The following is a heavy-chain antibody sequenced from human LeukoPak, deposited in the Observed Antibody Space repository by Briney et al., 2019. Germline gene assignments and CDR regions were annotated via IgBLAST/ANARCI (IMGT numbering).Heavy chain of an antibody. CDR3: AKGLTTHDY. CDR1: GFTFSSYA. D-gene: IGHD4-11*01. V-gene: IGHV3-23*01. CDR2: IRYGADSA. Sequence: RGSLRLSCAASGFTFSSYAMSWVRQAPGKGLEWVSTIRYGADSAYYADSVKGRFTISRDNSKNTVYLQMNSLRVDDTAVYYCAKGLTTHDYWGQGTLVTVSS. J-gene: IGHJ4*02.